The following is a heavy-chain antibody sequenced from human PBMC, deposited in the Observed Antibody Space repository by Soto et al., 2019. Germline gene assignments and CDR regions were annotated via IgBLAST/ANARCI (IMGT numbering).Heavy chain of an antibody. V-gene: IGHV3-49*04. CDR2: IRSKRYGGTA. CDR1: GFTFGDYA. CDR3: TRLPPHPLPAFDS. D-gene: IGHD2-2*01. Sequence: EVQLVESGGNLVKPGRSLRLSCATSGFTFGDYAMSWVRQAPGTGLEWVGFIRSKRYGGTAEYAASVKGRISISRDDSKSIAYLEMNSLKTEDSAVYYCTRLPPHPLPAFDSWGQGTLVTVSA. J-gene: IGHJ4*02.